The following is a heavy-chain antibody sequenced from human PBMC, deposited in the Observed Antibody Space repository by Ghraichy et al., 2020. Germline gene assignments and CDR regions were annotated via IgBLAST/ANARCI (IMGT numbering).Heavy chain of an antibody. D-gene: IGHD4-17*01. J-gene: IGHJ3*02. CDR1: GCTFSSYA. Sequence: SVKVSCKASGCTFSSYAISWVRQAPGQGLEWMGGIIPIFGTANYAQKFQGRVTITADKSTSTAYMELSSLRSEDTAVYYCARVVGDYGDYVLSAFDIWGQGTMVTVSS. CDR2: IIPIFGTA. CDR3: ARVVGDYGDYVLSAFDI. V-gene: IGHV1-69*06.